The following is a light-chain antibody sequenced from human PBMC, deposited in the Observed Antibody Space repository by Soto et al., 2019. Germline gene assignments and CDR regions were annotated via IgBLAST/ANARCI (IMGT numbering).Light chain of an antibody. J-gene: IGKJ2*01. CDR2: AAS. CDR1: QGISSY. CDR3: QQYYSYPYT. V-gene: IGKV1-8*01. Sequence: PSSFSASTGDRVTITCRASQGISSYLAWYQQKPGKAPKLLIYAASTLQSGVPSRFSGSGSGTDFTLTINCLQSEDFATYYCQQYYSYPYTFGQGTKVDIK.